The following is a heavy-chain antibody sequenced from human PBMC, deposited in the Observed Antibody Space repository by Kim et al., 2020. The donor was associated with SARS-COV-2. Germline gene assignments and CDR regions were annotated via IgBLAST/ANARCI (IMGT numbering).Heavy chain of an antibody. Sequence: GGSLRLSCAASGFTFSGSAMHWVRQASGKGLEWVGRIKNKANSYASAYAASLKGRFTISRDDSKNTAYLQMSNLKIEDTAVYYCTTIAEFPFDIWGQGTMVTVS. CDR1: GFTFSGSA. J-gene: IGHJ3*02. CDR2: IKNKANSYAS. V-gene: IGHV3-73*01. D-gene: IGHD2-15*01. CDR3: TTIAEFPFDI.